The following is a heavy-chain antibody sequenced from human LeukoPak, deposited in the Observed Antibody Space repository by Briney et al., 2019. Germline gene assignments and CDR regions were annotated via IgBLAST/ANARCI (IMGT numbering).Heavy chain of an antibody. CDR1: GFTFSSYG. CDR3: AKDARYCSSTSCYNSGAEYFQH. J-gene: IGHJ1*01. CDR2: IRYDGGNK. D-gene: IGHD2-2*02. Sequence: GGSLRLSCAASGFTFSSYGMHWVRQAPGKGLEWVAFIRYDGGNKYYADSVKGRFTISRDNSKNTLYLQMNSLRAEDTAAYYCAKDARYCSSTSCYNSGAEYFQHWGPGTLVTVSS. V-gene: IGHV3-30*02.